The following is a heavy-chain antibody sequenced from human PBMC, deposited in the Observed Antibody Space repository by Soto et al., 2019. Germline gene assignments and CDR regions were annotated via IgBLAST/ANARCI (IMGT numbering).Heavy chain of an antibody. D-gene: IGHD3-22*01. Sequence: SETLSLTCTFSGCSISSYYWSWIRQPPGKGLEWIGYIYYSGSTNYNPSLKSRVTISVDTSKNQFSLKLSSVTAADTAVYYCARAQLTYYYDSSGYYGHYYYYGMDVWGQGTTVTVSS. J-gene: IGHJ6*02. CDR3: ARAQLTYYYDSSGYYGHYYYYGMDV. CDR2: IYYSGST. V-gene: IGHV4-59*01. CDR1: GCSISSYY.